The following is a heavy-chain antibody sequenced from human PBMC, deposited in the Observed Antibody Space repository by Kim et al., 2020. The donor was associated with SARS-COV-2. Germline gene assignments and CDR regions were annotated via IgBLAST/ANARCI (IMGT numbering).Heavy chain of an antibody. CDR3: ARAKDGYNPRRYYFDY. J-gene: IGHJ4*02. Sequence: SETLSLTCTVSGGSISSGDYYWSWIRQPPGKGLEWIGYIYYSGSTYYNPSLKSRVTISVDTSKNQFSLKLSSVTAADTAVYYCARAKDGYNPRRYYFDYWGQGTLVTVSS. V-gene: IGHV4-30-4*01. CDR1: GGSISSGDYY. D-gene: IGHD5-12*01. CDR2: IYYSGST.